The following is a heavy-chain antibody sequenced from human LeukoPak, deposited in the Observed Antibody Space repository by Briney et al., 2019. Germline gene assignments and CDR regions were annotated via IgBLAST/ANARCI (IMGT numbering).Heavy chain of an antibody. V-gene: IGHV7-4-1*02. CDR1: GYTFTSYA. J-gene: IGHJ3*02. CDR3: ARVRRRITIFGVVIIRDAFDI. CDR2: INTNTGNP. Sequence: GASVKVSCKASGYTFTSYAMNWVRQAPGQGLEWMGWINTNTGNPTYAQGFTGRFVFSLDTSVSTAYLQISSLKAEDTAVYYCARVRRRITIFGVVIIRDAFDIWGQGTMVTVSS. D-gene: IGHD3-3*01.